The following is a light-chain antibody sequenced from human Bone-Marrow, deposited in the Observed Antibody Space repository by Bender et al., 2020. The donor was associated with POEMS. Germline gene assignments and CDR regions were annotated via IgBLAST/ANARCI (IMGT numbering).Light chain of an antibody. CDR3: GTWDSSLTVWV. CDR2: DNN. Sequence: QSVLTQPPSVSATPGQKVTISCSGSSSNIGNNYVSWYQQFPGTAPKVLIYDNNERPSGISDRFSGSKSATSATLGITGLQTGDEADYYCGTWDSSLTVWVFGGGTKVTVL. CDR1: SSNIGNNY. J-gene: IGLJ3*02. V-gene: IGLV1-51*01.